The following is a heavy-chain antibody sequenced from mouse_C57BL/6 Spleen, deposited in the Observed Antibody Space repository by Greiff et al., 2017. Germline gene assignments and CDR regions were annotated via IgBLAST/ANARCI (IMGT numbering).Heavy chain of an antibody. Sequence: EVQLQQSGPGLVKPSQSLSLTCSVTGYSITSGYYWNWIRQVPGNKLEWMGYISYDGSNNYKPSLKNRISISRDTSKNQLFLKLNSVTTEDTATYYCARRPAGYFDVWGTGTTVTVSS. CDR2: ISYDGSN. V-gene: IGHV3-6*01. J-gene: IGHJ1*03. CDR1: GYSITSGYY. CDR3: ARRPAGYFDV.